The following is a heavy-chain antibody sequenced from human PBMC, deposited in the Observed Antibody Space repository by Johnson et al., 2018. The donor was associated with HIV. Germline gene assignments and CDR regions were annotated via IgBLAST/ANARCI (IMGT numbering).Heavy chain of an antibody. Sequence: QVQLVESGGGVVQPGRSLRLSCAASGFTFSSYGMHWVRQAPGKGLEWVAVISYDGSNKYYADSVKGRFTISRDNSKNTLYLQLNGLRAEDTALYYCAKAVAGGCDAFDIWGQGTMVTVSS. CDR2: ISYDGSNK. J-gene: IGHJ3*02. CDR1: GFTFSSYG. CDR3: AKAVAGGCDAFDI. V-gene: IGHV3-33*05. D-gene: IGHD6-13*01.